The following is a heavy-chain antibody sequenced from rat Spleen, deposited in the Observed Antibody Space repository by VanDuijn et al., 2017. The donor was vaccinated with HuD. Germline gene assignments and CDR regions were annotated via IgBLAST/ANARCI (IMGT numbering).Heavy chain of an antibody. Sequence: EVQLVASGGGLVQPGGSLKLSCAASGFTFSNYDMAWVRQAPTKGLEWVASISPSGGNTYYPDSVRGRFAISRDDAKSTLYLQMNSLRSEDTATYYWARHRGVTMIVIITYYFDYWGQGVMVTVSS. V-gene: IGHV5-25*01. J-gene: IGHJ2*01. CDR1: GFTFSNYD. CDR2: ISPSGGNT. D-gene: IGHD1-12*03. CDR3: ARHRGVTMIVIITYYFDY.